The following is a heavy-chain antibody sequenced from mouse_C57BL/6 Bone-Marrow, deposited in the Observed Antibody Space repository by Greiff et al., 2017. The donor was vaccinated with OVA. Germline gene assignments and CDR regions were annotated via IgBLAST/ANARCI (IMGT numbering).Heavy chain of an antibody. V-gene: IGHV1-74*01. J-gene: IGHJ4*01. CDR2: IHPSDSDT. Sequence: QVQLKQPGAELVKPGASVKVSCKASGYTFTSYWMHWVKQRPGQGLEWIGRIHPSDSDTNYNQKFKGKATLTVDKSSSTAYMQLSSLTSEDSAVYYCAIGLPFYYAMDYWGQGTSVTVSS. CDR1: GYTFTSYW. D-gene: IGHD2-2*01. CDR3: AIGLPFYYAMDY.